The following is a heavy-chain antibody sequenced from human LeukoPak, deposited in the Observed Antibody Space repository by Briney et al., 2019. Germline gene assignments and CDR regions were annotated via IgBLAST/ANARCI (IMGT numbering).Heavy chain of an antibody. V-gene: IGHV3-48*03. CDR2: ISTSGVTI. D-gene: IGHD3-10*02. J-gene: IGHJ6*04. Sequence: GGSLRLSCTASGFTFGDYAMSWFRQAPGKGLEWVSYISTSGVTIYYADSVKGRFTISRDNAKNSLYLQMNSLRAEDTAVYYCAELGITMIGGVWGKGTTVTISS. CDR1: GFTFGDYA. CDR3: AELGITMIGGV.